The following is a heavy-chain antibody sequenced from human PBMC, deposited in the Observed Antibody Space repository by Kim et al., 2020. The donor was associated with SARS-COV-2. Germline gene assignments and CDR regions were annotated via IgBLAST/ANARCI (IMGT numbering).Heavy chain of an antibody. CDR3: ARGGSYRYIDY. CDR2: ISSSSSYI. CDR1: GFTFSSYS. Sequence: LSLTCAASGFTFSSYSMNWVRQAPGKGLEWVSSISSSSSYIYYADSVKGRFTISRDNAKNSLYLQMNSLRAEDTAVYYCARGGSYRYIDYWGQGTLVTVSS. D-gene: IGHD3-16*02. V-gene: IGHV3-21*01. J-gene: IGHJ4*02.